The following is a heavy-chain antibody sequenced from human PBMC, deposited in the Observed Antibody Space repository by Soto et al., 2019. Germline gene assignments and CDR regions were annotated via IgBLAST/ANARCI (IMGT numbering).Heavy chain of an antibody. CDR1: GGTFSSYA. V-gene: IGHV1-69*13. CDR3: ARAAAAGYYYYGMDV. D-gene: IGHD6-13*01. J-gene: IGHJ6*02. Sequence: ASVKVSCKASGGTFSSYAISWVRQAPGQGLEWMGGIIPIFGTANYAQKFQGRVTITADESTSTAYMELSSLRSEDTAVYYCARAAAAGYYYYGMDVWGQGNTVTVSS. CDR2: IIPIFGTA.